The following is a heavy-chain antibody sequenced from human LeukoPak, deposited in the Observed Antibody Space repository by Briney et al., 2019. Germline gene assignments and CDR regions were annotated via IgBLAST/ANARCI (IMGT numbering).Heavy chain of an antibody. CDR1: GFTFSYYW. V-gene: IGHV3-7*01. D-gene: IGHD3-22*01. CDR3: ARAHTYDYDSSGLH. CDR2: INQDGSEK. Sequence: HAGGSLRLSCAASGFTFSYYWMTWVRQAPGKGLEWVANINQDGSEKNYVDSVKGRFTISRDNAKKSQYLQMNSLRADDTAVYYCARAHTYDYDSSGLHWGQGTLVTVSS. J-gene: IGHJ4*02.